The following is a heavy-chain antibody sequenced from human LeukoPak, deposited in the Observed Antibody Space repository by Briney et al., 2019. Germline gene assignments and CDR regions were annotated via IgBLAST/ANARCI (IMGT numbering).Heavy chain of an antibody. CDR3: AKDAYGGATFFYYMGV. V-gene: IGHV3-9*01. Sequence: GGSLRLSCAASGFSFDDYAMHWVRQAPGKGLEWVSGISWHSGRIAYADSVRGRFTISRDNAKNSLSLQMNSLSDDDTAVYYCAKDAYGGATFFYYMGVWGKGTTVIVSS. CDR2: ISWHSGRI. CDR1: GFSFDDYA. J-gene: IGHJ6*03. D-gene: IGHD2/OR15-2a*01.